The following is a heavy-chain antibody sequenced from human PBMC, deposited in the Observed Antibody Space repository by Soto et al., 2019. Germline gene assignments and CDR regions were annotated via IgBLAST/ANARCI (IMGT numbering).Heavy chain of an antibody. D-gene: IGHD3-22*01. CDR3: ARYGDSSGYYGLDY. CDR2: IYYSGST. Sequence: SETLSLTCTVSGGSISSYYWSWIRQPPGKGLEWIGYIYYSGSTNYNPSLKSRVTISVDTSKSQFSLKLSSVTAADTAVYYCARYGDSSGYYGLDYWGQGTLVTVSS. V-gene: IGHV4-59*01. J-gene: IGHJ4*02. CDR1: GGSISSYY.